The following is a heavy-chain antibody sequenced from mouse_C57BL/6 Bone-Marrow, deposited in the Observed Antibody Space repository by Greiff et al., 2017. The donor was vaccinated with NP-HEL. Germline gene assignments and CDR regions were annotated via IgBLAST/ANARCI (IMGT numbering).Heavy chain of an antibody. Sequence: EVKLMESGGGLVQPGGSLKLSCAASGFTFSDYYMYWVRQTPEKRLEWVAYISNGGGSTYYPDTVKGRFTISRDNAKNTLYLQMSRLKSEDTAMYYCARHKGDYYGSSFAWFAYWGQGTLVTVSA. V-gene: IGHV5-12*01. CDR3: ARHKGDYYGSSFAWFAY. CDR1: GFTFSDYY. D-gene: IGHD1-1*01. CDR2: ISNGGGST. J-gene: IGHJ3*01.